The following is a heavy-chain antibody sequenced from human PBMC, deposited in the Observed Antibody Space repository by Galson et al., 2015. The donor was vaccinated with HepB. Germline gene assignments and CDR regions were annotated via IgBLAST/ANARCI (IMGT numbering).Heavy chain of an antibody. Sequence: SLRLSCAASGFTFSDYYMSWIRQAPGKGLEWVSYISSSSSYTNYADSVKGRFTISRDNAKNSPYLQMNSLRAEDTAVYYCARVEYMGEQWLVQTSYYFDYWGQGTLVTVSS. CDR2: ISSSSSYT. V-gene: IGHV3-11*05. CDR1: GFTFSDYY. CDR3: ARVEYMGEQWLVQTSYYFDY. D-gene: IGHD6-19*01. J-gene: IGHJ4*02.